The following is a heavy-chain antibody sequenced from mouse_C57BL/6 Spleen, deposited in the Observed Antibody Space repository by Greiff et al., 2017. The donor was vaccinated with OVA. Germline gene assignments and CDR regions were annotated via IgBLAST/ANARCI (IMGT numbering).Heavy chain of an antibody. CDR1: GFTFSDYY. J-gene: IGHJ2*01. V-gene: IGHV5-16*01. CDR3: ARDRSYYGSSEYYFDY. Sequence: EVQRVESEGGLVQPGSSMKLSCTASGFTFSDYYMAWVRQVPEKGLEWVANINYDGSSTYYLDSLKSRFIISRDNAKNILYLQMSSLKSEDTATYYCARDRSYYGSSEYYFDYWGQGTTLTVSS. CDR2: INYDGSST. D-gene: IGHD1-1*01.